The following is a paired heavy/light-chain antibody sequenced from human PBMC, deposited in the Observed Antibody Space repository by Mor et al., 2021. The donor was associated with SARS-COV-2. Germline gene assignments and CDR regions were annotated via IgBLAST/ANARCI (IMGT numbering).Heavy chain of an antibody. CDR1: GYTFTSYG. J-gene: IGHJ5*02. D-gene: IGHD4-17*01. CDR3: ARSFSDPDDYGDYPSLNWFDP. CDR2: ISAYNGNT. Sequence: QVQLVQSGAEVKKPGASVKVSCKASGYTFTSYGISWVRQAPGQGLEWMGWISAYNGNTNYAQKLQGRVTMTTDTSTSTAYMELRSLRSDDTAVYYCARSFSDPDDYGDYPSLNWFDPWGQGTLVTVSS. V-gene: IGHV1-18*01.
Light chain of an antibody. J-gene: IGKJ2*03. Sequence: DIVMTQSPDSLAVSLGERATINCKSSQSVLYSSNNKNYLAWYQQKPGQPPKLLIYWASTRESGVPDRFSGSGSGTDFTLTISSLQAEDVAVYYCQQYYSTPVSFGQGTKLEIK. V-gene: IGKV4-1*01. CDR2: WAS. CDR1: QSVLYSSNNKNY. CDR3: QQYYSTPVS.